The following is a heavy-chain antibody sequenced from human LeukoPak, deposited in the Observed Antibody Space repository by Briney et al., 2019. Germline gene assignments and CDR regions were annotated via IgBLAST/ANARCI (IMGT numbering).Heavy chain of an antibody. V-gene: IGHV4-59*08. Sequence: PSETLSLTCTDPGGSISRYYWSSIRQPPGKGLEWIGYIYYSGSTNYNPSLKSRVTISVDTSKNQFSLKLSSVTAADTAVYYCARHRGIVYSYGSIIDYWGQGTLVTVSS. CDR3: ARHRGIVYSYGSIIDY. CDR1: GGSISRYY. CDR2: IYYSGST. J-gene: IGHJ4*02. D-gene: IGHD5-18*01.